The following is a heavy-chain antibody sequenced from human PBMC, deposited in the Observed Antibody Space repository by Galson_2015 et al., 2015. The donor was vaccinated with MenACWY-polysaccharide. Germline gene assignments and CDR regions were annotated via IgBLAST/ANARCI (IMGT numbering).Heavy chain of an antibody. J-gene: IGHJ6*03. CDR3: AKQELRGVPYMHV. D-gene: IGHD3-10*01. CDR1: GYSFTSYW. Sequence: QSGAEVKKPGESLKISCKASGYSFTSYWIGWVRQMPGKGLEWMGIIFPGDSDIRYSPSFQGQVTISADKSINTAYLQWSSLKASDTAMYYCAKQELRGVPYMHVWGKGTTVTVSS. V-gene: IGHV5-51*01. CDR2: IFPGDSDI.